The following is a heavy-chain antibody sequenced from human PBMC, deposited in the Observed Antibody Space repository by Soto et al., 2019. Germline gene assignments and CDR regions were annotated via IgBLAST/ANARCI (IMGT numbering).Heavy chain of an antibody. D-gene: IGHD2-15*01. Sequence: SVTLSLTCSFSDGSIRGHGGSWIRPKQGKGLEWIGYMYYGGRTNYNPSLKSRVTISVDTSKMQVSLKLSSVTAADTAVYFCARGTPSPLIVRSSRGPWFDPWGQGTLVTVSS. V-gene: IGHV4-59*08. CDR3: ARGTPSPLIVRSSRGPWFDP. J-gene: IGHJ5*02. CDR2: MYYGGRT. CDR1: DGSIRGHG.